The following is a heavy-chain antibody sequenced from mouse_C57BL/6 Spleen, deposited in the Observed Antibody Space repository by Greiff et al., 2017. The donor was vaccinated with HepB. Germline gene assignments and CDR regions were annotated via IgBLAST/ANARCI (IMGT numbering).Heavy chain of an antibody. D-gene: IGHD1-1*01. CDR3: ASRIYYYGSSYGAMDY. V-gene: IGHV1-80*01. Sequence: VQLQQSGAELVKPGASVKISCKASGYAFSSYWMNWVKQRPGKGLEWIGQIYPGDGDTNYNGKFKGKATLTADKSSSTAYMQLSSLTSEDSAVYFCASRIYYYGSSYGAMDYWGQGTSVTVSS. J-gene: IGHJ4*01. CDR1: GYAFSSYW. CDR2: IYPGDGDT.